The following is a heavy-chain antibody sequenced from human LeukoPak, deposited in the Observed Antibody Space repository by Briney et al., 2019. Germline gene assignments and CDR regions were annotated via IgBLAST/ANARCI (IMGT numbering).Heavy chain of an antibody. J-gene: IGHJ6*02. CDR3: ARDLVYSNYGVDV. D-gene: IGHD4-11*01. V-gene: IGHV1-2*02. CDR1: GYTFTGYY. CDR2: INPNSGGT. Sequence: GSVKVSCKASGYTFTGYYMHWVRQAPGQGLEWMGWINPNSGGTNYAQKFQDRVTMTRDTSISTAYMELSRLRSDDTAVYYCARDLVYSNYGVDVWGQGTTVTVSS.